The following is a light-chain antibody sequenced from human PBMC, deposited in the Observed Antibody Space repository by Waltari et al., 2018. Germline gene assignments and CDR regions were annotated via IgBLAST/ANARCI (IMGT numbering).Light chain of an antibody. Sequence: IQMTQSPSALSASVGDRVTIPCRASQNIYSNLAWYQQKPGEAPKLLIYAASSLQSGIPSRFSGSGSGTDFTLTISSLQPEDSAAYYCQHYYDNPYSFGQGTKVEIK. CDR2: AAS. J-gene: IGKJ2*03. CDR1: QNIYSN. CDR3: QHYYDNPYS. V-gene: IGKV1-6*01.